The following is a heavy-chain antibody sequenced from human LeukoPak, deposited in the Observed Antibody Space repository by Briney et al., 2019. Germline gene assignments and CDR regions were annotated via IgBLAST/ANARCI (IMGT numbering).Heavy chain of an antibody. V-gene: IGHV4-59*11. J-gene: IGHJ3*02. CDR1: GDSIGSHY. CDR3: ARDYYDSRGEAFDI. Sequence: SETLSLTCAVSGDSIGSHYWSWIRQPPGKGLEWIGYIFYVGSTNYNPSLKSRVTISVDTSKNQFSLKLNSVTVADTAVYYCARDYYDSRGEAFDIWGQGTMVTVSS. CDR2: IFYVGST. D-gene: IGHD3-22*01.